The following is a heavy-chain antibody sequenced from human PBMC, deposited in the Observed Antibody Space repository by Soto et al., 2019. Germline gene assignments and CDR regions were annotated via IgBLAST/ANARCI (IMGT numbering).Heavy chain of an antibody. CDR3: ARESVGVTATNDYYYGVDV. V-gene: IGHV4-59*02. D-gene: IGHD1-26*01. CDR2: ISNSGST. J-gene: IGHJ6*02. CDR1: GGSVSSYY. Sequence: SETLSLTCTVSGGSVSSYYWSWIRQSPGKGLEWIGFISNSGSTSYKSFLKSRVTISADTSKNQLSLNLRSVTAADTAVYYCARESVGVTATNDYYYGVDVWGQGTTVTVSS.